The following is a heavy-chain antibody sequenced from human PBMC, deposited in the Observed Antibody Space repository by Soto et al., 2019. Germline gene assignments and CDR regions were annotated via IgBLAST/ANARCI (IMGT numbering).Heavy chain of an antibody. CDR3: ARDLYIAVAGTLGWFDP. CDR1: GYTFTGYY. J-gene: IGHJ5*02. D-gene: IGHD6-19*01. V-gene: IGHV1-2*02. CDR2: INPNSGGT. Sequence: GASVKVSCKASGYTFTGYYMHWVRQAPGQGLEWMGWINPNSGGTNYAQKFQGRVTMTRDTSISTAYMELSRLRSDDTAVYYCARDLYIAVAGTLGWFDPWGQGTLVTVSS.